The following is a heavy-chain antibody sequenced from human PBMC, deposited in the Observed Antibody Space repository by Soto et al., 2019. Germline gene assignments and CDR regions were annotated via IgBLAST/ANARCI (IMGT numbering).Heavy chain of an antibody. CDR2: ISTYNGNT. CDR1: GYTFTTYG. CDR3: SRSTYYYDSSGPFDH. D-gene: IGHD3-22*01. J-gene: IGHJ4*02. Sequence: ASVKVSCKASGYTFTTYGINWVRQAPGQGREWVGWISTYNGNTDYAQKVQDRVTMNTDTSTSTAYIEPRSLRSDETAVYYCSRSTYYYDSSGPFDHWGQGTLVTVSS. V-gene: IGHV1-18*04.